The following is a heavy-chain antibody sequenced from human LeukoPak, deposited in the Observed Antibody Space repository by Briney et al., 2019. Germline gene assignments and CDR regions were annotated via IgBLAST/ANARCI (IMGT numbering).Heavy chain of an antibody. CDR3: AREAPLWFGELSLLFAY. D-gene: IGHD3-10*01. Sequence: KPSETLSLTCTVSGGSISSYYWSWIRQPAGKGLEWIGRIYTSGSTNYNPSLKSRVTMSVDTSKNQFSLKLSSVTAADTAVYYCAREAPLWFGELSLLFAYSGQGTLVTVSS. J-gene: IGHJ4*02. CDR2: IYTSGST. CDR1: GGSISSYY. V-gene: IGHV4-4*07.